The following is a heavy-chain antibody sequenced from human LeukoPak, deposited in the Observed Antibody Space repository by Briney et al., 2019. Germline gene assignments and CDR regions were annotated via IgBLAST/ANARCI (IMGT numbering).Heavy chain of an antibody. CDR3: ARQGELAIDY. Sequence: SETLSLTCSVSGGSITNYYGSWLRQSPGKGLEWIGFIYNTGRTNYNPSLQSRVTMSIDTSKNQFSLKLSSVPAADTAVYYCARQGELAIDYWGQGTLVTVSS. CDR2: IYNTGRT. J-gene: IGHJ4*02. D-gene: IGHD1-26*01. V-gene: IGHV4-59*08. CDR1: GGSITNYY.